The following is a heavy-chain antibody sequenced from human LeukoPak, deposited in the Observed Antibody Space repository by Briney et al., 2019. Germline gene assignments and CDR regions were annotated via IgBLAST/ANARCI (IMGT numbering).Heavy chain of an antibody. CDR3: ARVAYGSGSRLIDC. V-gene: IGHV4-4*07. CDR1: GGSISSYY. D-gene: IGHD3-10*01. J-gene: IGHJ4*02. Sequence: SETLSLTCTVSGGSISSYYWSWIRQPAGKGLEWIGRIYTSGSTNYNPSLKSRVTMSVDTSKNQFSLKLSSVTAADTAVYYCARVAYGSGSRLIDCWGQGTLVTISS. CDR2: IYTSGST.